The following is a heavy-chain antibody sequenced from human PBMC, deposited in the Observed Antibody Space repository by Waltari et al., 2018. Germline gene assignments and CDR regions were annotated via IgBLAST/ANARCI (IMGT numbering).Heavy chain of an antibody. D-gene: IGHD5-18*01. Sequence: QVELGQSGAEVKKPGTSVKVGGKATGGTCSSYTISWGRGAPGQGLEWIGRIIPSLGISNYPPHFQGRTMSTATTSTRTAYMVLSILTAEATALYYSARNTVHTALVTRDYWGQGTLVTVSS. CDR2: IIPSLGIS. V-gene: IGHV1-69*02. CDR3: ARNTVHTALVTRDY. J-gene: IGHJ4*02. CDR1: GGTCSSYT.